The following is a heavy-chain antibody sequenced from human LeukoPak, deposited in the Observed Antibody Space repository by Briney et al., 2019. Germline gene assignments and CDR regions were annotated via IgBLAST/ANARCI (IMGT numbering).Heavy chain of an antibody. J-gene: IGHJ5*02. Sequence: GASVKVSCKASGYTFTSYGISWVRQAPGQGLEWMGWISAYNGNTNYAQKLQGRVTMTTDTSTSTAYMELRSLRSDDTAVYYCARDKDLDIVATTPYNWFDPWGQGTLVTVSS. CDR3: ARDKDLDIVATTPYNWFDP. CDR1: GYTFTSYG. D-gene: IGHD5-12*01. V-gene: IGHV1-18*01. CDR2: ISAYNGNT.